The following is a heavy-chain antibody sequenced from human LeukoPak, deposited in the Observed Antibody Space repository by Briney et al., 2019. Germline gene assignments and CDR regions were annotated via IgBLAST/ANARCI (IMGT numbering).Heavy chain of an antibody. D-gene: IGHD2-2*01. J-gene: IGHJ6*02. CDR2: INHSGRT. V-gene: IGHV4-34*01. Sequence: SETLSLTCAVYGGSFSDYFWGWIRQPPGKGPEWIGEINHSGRTYYNPSLKSRVTISVDTSKNQFSLNLSSVTAADTAVYYCARDVVVVPAAIHYGMDVWGQGTTVAVSS. CDR1: GGSFSDYF. CDR3: ARDVVVVPAAIHYGMDV.